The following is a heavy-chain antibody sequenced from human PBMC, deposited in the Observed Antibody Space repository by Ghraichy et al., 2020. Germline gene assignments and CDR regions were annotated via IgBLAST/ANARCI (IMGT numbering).Heavy chain of an antibody. CDR1: GGSISSSSYY. CDR2: IYYSGST. Sequence: SETLSLTCTVSGGSISSSSYYWGWIRQPPGKGLEWIGSIYYSGSTYYNPSLKSRVTISVDTSKNQFSLKLSSVTAADTAVYYCARPASGSYYNYFDYWGQGTLVTVSS. J-gene: IGHJ4*02. D-gene: IGHD1-26*01. CDR3: ARPASGSYYNYFDY. V-gene: IGHV4-39*01.